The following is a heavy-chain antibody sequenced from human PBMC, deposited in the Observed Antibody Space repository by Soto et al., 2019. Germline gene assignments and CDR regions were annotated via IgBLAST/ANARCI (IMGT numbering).Heavy chain of an antibody. V-gene: IGHV3-33*01. D-gene: IGHD3-9*01. J-gene: IGHJ6*02. Sequence: GGSLRLSCAASGFTFSSYGMHWVRQAPGKGLEWVAVIWYDGSNKYYADPVKDRFTISRDNSKNTLYLQMNSLRAEDTAVYYCARQHRDILTGLRWNGMDVWGQGTTVTVSS. CDR2: IWYDGSNK. CDR1: GFTFSSYG. CDR3: ARQHRDILTGLRWNGMDV.